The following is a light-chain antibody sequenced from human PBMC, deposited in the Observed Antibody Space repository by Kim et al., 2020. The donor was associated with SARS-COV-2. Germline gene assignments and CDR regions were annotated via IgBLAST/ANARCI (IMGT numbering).Light chain of an antibody. J-gene: IGLJ3*02. CDR3: AAWDDSLNAWV. Sequence: QSVLTQPPSASGTHGQRVTISCSGSSSNIGSNTVNWYQQLPGTAPKLLIYSNNQRPSGVPDRFSGSKSGTSASLAISGLQSEDEADYYCAAWDDSLNAWVFGGGTQLTVL. CDR1: SSNIGSNT. V-gene: IGLV1-44*01. CDR2: SNN.